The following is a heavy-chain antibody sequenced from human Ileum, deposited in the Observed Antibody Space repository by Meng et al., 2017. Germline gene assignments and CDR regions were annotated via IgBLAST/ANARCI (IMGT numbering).Heavy chain of an antibody. V-gene: IGHV4-61*02. J-gene: IGHJ5*02. CDR2: IHNSATT. Sequence: QVQLQESGPGLVKPSQTLSLTCTVSGGSISSGGYYWSWIRQPPGKGLEGIGYIHNSATTKYSPSLKSRVTISEDTSKNQFSLKLSSVTAADTAVYYCARHDVVPVIRHGFDPWGQGTLVTVSS. CDR1: GGSISSGGYY. D-gene: IGHD3-10*01. CDR3: ARHDVVPVIRHGFDP.